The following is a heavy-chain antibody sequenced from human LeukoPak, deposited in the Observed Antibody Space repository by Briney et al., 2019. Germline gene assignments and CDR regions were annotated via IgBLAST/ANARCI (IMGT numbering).Heavy chain of an antibody. D-gene: IGHD3-22*01. CDR3: ARGGSYFDIIGYYFY. J-gene: IGHJ4*02. CDR1: GFTVGSNT. CDR2: IYSGGRT. V-gene: IGHV3-66*01. Sequence: GGPLTLPCAASGFTVGSNTMSWVRQAPGKGLEWFSIIYSGGRTSYADSVKGIFTISRDNSKNALYLQMNSLRTEDTAVYYCARGGSYFDIIGYYFYWGQGTLVSLSS.